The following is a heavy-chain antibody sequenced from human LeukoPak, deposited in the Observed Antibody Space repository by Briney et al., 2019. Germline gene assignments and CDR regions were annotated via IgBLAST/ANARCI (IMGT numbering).Heavy chain of an antibody. J-gene: IGHJ6*04. CDR3: ARWFEAARMSYYYGMDV. V-gene: IGHV4-59*01. CDR1: GGSISSYY. CDR2: IYYSGST. D-gene: IGHD2-15*01. Sequence: SETLSLTCTVSGGSISSYYWSWIRQPPGEGLEWIGYIYYSGSTNYNPSLKSRVTISVDTSKNQFSLKLSSVTAADTAVYYCARWFEAARMSYYYGMDVWGKGTTVTVSS.